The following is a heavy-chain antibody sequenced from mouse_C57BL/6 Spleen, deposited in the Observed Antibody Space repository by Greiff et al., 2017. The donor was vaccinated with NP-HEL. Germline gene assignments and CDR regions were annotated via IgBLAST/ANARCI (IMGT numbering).Heavy chain of an antibody. CDR1: GFTFSSYA. CDR2: ISDGGSYT. J-gene: IGHJ3*01. D-gene: IGHD1-1*01. Sequence: DVQLVESGGGLVKPGGSLKLSCAASGFTFSSYAMSWVRQTPEKRLEWVATISDGGSYTYYPDNVKGRFTISRDNAKNNLYLQMSHLKSEDTAMYYCARDRSLAYWGQGTLVTVSA. V-gene: IGHV5-4*01. CDR3: ARDRSLAY.